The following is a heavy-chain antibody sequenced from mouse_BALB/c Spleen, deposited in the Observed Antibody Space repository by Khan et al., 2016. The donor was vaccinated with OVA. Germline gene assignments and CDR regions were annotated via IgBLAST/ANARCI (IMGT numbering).Heavy chain of an antibody. Sequence: EVQLVESGPGLVKPSQSLSLTCTVTGYSITSDYAWNWIRQFPGNKLEWMGYISYSGRTSYNPSLKSRISITRATSKNQFFLQLNSVTTEDTATYYCARSVTITTVVATDFDYWGQGTTLTGSS. J-gene: IGHJ2*01. CDR3: ARSVTITTVVATDFDY. V-gene: IGHV3-2*02. CDR1: GYSITSDYA. CDR2: ISYSGRT. D-gene: IGHD1-1*01.